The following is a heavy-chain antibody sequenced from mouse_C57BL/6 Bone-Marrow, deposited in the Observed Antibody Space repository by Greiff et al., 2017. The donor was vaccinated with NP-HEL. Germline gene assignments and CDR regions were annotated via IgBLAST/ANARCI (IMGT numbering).Heavy chain of an antibody. CDR3: ARGATVVARGFDY. Sequence: VKLPQPGAELVKPGASVKLSCKASGYTFTSYWMQWVKQRPGQGLEWIGEIDPSDSSTNYNQKLKGKATLTVDTSSSTAYMQLSSLTSEDSAVYYCARGATVVARGFDYWGQGTTLTVAS. V-gene: IGHV1-50*01. J-gene: IGHJ2*01. CDR1: GYTFTSYW. CDR2: IDPSDSST. D-gene: IGHD1-1*01.